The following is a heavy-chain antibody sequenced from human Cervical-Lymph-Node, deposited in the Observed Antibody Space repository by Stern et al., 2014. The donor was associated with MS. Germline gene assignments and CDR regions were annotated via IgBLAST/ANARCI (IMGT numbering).Heavy chain of an antibody. V-gene: IGHV4-59*01. D-gene: IGHD3-22*01. CDR2: ISHNGST. CDR1: GGSINDYY. Sequence: QVQLQESGPGLVKPSETLSLTCTASGGSINDYYWSWIRQPPGKGLEWIGFISHNGSTNYNPAPMSRVTISFATSTNQTLLKLLPVTAADTAIYFCARNFRPPVNYYDALHYWGQGRLVTVSS. J-gene: IGHJ4*02. CDR3: ARNFRPPVNYYDALHY.